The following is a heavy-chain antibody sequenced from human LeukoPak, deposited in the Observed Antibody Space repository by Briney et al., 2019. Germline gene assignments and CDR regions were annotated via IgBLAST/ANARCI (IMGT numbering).Heavy chain of an antibody. V-gene: IGHV4-59*08. CDR2: IYYSGST. CDR1: GGSISSHY. CDR3: ARHGGYYDSSGYYSIDY. D-gene: IGHD3-22*01. Sequence: SETLSLTCTVSGGSISSHYWSWIRQPPGKGLEWIGYIYYSGSTNYNPSLKSRVTISVDTSKNQFSLKLSSVTAADTAVYYCARHGGYYDSSGYYSIDYWGQGTLVTVSS. J-gene: IGHJ4*02.